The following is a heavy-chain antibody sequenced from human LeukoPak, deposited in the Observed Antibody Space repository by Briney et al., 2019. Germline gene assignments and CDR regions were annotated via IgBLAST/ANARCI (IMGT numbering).Heavy chain of an antibody. V-gene: IGHV4-31*03. Sequence: PSETLSLTCTVSGGSISSGTYYWSWIRQHPGKGLEWIGYISYSGSAYYNPSLKSRVTISVDTSKNQFSLKLSSVTDADTAVYYCARIYEHLYYFDYWGQGTLVTVSS. CDR2: ISYSGSA. CDR3: ARIYEHLYYFDY. D-gene: IGHD2-2*02. J-gene: IGHJ4*02. CDR1: GGSISSGTYY.